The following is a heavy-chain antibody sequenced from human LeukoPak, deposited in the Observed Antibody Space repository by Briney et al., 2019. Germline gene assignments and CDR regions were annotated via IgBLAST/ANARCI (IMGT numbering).Heavy chain of an antibody. CDR2: IFHSGNT. CDR1: GGSISSSNW. J-gene: IGHJ4*02. Sequence: PSETLSLTCAVSGGSISSSNWWSWVRQPPGKGLEWIGEIFHSGNTNYNPPLKSRVTMSVDKSKNQFSLKLSSVTAADTAVYYCARVTLPASSSGAYSFDYWGQGTLVTVSS. V-gene: IGHV4-4*02. D-gene: IGHD6-19*01. CDR3: ARVTLPASSSGAYSFDY.